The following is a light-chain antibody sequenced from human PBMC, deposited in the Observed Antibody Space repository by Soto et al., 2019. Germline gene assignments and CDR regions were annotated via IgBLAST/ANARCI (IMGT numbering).Light chain of an antibody. CDR2: DVS. J-gene: IGLJ2*01. CDR1: SSDVGTYNY. V-gene: IGLV2-14*03. CDR3: SSYTSSSTLL. Sequence: QAVVTQPASVSGSPGQSITISCTGTSSDVGTYNYVSWYQHHPGKAPKLMIYDVSNRPSGVSNRFSGSKSGNTASLTISGLQAEDEADYYCSSYTSSSTLLFGGGTKLTVL.